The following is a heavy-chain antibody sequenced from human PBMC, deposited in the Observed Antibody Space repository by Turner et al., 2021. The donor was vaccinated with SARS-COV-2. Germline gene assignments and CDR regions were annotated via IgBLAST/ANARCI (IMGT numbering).Heavy chain of an antibody. V-gene: IGHV3-30-3*01. J-gene: IGHJ6*02. CDR2: ISYDGSHK. CDR3: ARAQDSSGYYVFYYYGMDV. CDR1: GFTSRSYA. D-gene: IGHD3-22*01. Sequence: QVQLAESGGGAVQPGRSLRLSCAASGFTSRSYAMHWVRQAPGKGLEWVSFISYDGSHKYYADSVKGRFTITRDNSKNTLYLQMNSRRAEDTAGYYCARAQDSSGYYVFYYYGMDVWGQGTTVTVSS.